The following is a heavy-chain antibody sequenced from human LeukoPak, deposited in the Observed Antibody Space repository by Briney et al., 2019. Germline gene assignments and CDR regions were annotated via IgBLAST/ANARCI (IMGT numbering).Heavy chain of an antibody. J-gene: IGHJ3*02. CDR3: AREFPAVGHAFDI. V-gene: IGHV1-46*01. Sequence: ASVKVSCKASGYTFTSYDINWVRQAPGQGLEWMGIINPSGGSTSYAQKFQGRVTMTRDTSTSTVYMELSSLRSEDTAVYYCAREFPAVGHAFDIWGQGTMVTVSS. D-gene: IGHD1-26*01. CDR1: GYTFTSYD. CDR2: INPSGGST.